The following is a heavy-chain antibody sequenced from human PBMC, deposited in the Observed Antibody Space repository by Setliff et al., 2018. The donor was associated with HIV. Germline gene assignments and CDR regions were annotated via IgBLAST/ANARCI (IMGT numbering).Heavy chain of an antibody. Sequence: PSETLSLTCTVSGVSISNYYWSWIRQPAGKGLEWIGRIYTSGNTNYNPSLKSRVTMTRDTSTNTVYMDLRNLRSEDTAVYYCARNQGDSSGWYAGDFWGHGTLVTVSS. CDR2: IYTSGNT. D-gene: IGHD6-19*01. CDR3: ARNQGDSSGWYAGDF. V-gene: IGHV4-4*07. CDR1: GVSISNYY. J-gene: IGHJ4*01.